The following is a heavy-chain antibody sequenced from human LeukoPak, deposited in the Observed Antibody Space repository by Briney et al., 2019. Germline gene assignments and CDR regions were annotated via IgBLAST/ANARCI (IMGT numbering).Heavy chain of an antibody. V-gene: IGHV3-11*04. Sequence: GGSLRLSCAASGFTFSDYYMSWIRQAPGKGLEWVSYISSSGSTIYYADSVKGRFTISRDNAKNSLYLQMNSLRAEDTAVYYCARSRPVWGSYRHFGYWGQGTLVTVSS. D-gene: IGHD3-16*02. CDR1: GFTFSDYY. CDR3: ARSRPVWGSYRHFGY. J-gene: IGHJ4*02. CDR2: ISSSGSTI.